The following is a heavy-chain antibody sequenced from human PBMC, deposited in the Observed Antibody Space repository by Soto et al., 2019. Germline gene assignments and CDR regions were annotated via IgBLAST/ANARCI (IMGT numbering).Heavy chain of an antibody. CDR1: GYTFTGYY. CDR2: INPNSGGT. CDR3: ARPERPAAAALTGCYCYYVLDG. V-gene: IGHV1-2*02. D-gene: IGHD6-13*01. Sequence: ASVKLSCKASGYTFTGYYMHWVRQAPGQGLEWMGWINPNSGGTNYAQKFQGRVTMTRDTSISTAYMELSRLRSDDTAVYYCARPERPAAAALTGCYCYYVLDGWGQATTVTLAS. J-gene: IGHJ6*02.